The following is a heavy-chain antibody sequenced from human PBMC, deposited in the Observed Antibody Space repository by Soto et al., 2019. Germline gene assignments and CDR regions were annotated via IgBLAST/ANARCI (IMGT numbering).Heavy chain of an antibody. CDR2: ISGSGGST. J-gene: IGHJ3*02. CDR1: GFTFSSDA. CDR3: AKLVPLYYDFFSCCNIDHPDPFAI. D-gene: IGHD3-3*01. Sequence: GGSLRLSCAASGFTFSSDAMSWVRLAPGKGLEWVSAISGSGGSTYYADSVKGRFTISRDNSKNTLYLQMNSLRAEDSDVYYCAKLVPLYYDFFSCCNIDHPDPFAIWGQGTMVTGSS. V-gene: IGHV3-23*01.